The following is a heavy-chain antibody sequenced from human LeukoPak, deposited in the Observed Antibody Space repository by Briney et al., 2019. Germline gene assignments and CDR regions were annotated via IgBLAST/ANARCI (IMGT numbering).Heavy chain of an antibody. V-gene: IGHV1-69*13. Sequence: SVKVSCKASGGTFSSYAISWLRQAPGQGLEWMGGIIPIFGTANYAQKFQGRVTITADESTSTAYMELSSLRSEDTAVYYCARGRTSYSSSFRRLLDYWGQGTLVTASS. J-gene: IGHJ4*02. D-gene: IGHD6-6*01. CDR1: GGTFSSYA. CDR2: IIPIFGTA. CDR3: ARGRTSYSSSFRRLLDY.